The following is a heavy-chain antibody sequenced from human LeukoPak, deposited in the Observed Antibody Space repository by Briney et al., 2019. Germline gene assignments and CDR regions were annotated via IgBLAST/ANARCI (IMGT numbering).Heavy chain of an antibody. CDR3: ARRGIHYYDSSGYYYY. CDR2: IYPGNSDI. D-gene: IGHD3-22*01. J-gene: IGHJ4*02. CDR1: GYSFASYW. V-gene: IGHV5-51*01. Sequence: GESLKISCKGSGYSFASYWIAWVRQMPGKGLEWMGVIYPGNSDITYSPSFQGQVTISADKSISTAYLQWSSLKASDTAMYYCARRGIHYYDSSGYYYYWGQGTLVTVSS.